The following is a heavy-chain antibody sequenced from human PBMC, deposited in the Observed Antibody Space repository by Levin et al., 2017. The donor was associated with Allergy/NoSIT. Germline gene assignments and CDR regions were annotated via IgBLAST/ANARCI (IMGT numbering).Heavy chain of an antibody. CDR2: ISGSGGST. V-gene: IGHV3-23*01. CDR1: GFTFSSYA. Sequence: GGSLRLSCAASGFTFSSYAMSWVRQAPGKGLEWVSAISGSGGSTYYADSVKGRFTISRDNSKNTLYLQMNSLRAEDTAVYYCAKAPSYYYGSGSYRDAFDIWGQGTMVTVSS. CDR3: AKAPSYYYGSGSYRDAFDI. D-gene: IGHD3-10*01. J-gene: IGHJ3*02.